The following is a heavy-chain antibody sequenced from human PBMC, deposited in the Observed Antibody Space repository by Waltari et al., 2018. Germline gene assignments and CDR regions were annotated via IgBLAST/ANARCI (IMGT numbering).Heavy chain of an antibody. J-gene: IGHJ3*02. D-gene: IGHD2-8*01. CDR2: IRSKAYGGTT. V-gene: IGHV3-49*04. Sequence: EVQLVESGGGSVQPGRSLRLSCTASGFTFGDYAMSWVRQAPGKGLEWVGFIRSKAYGGTTEYAASVKGRFTRSRDDSKSIAYLQMNSLKTEDTAVYYCAREGLLIRGAFDIWGQGTMVTVSS. CDR3: AREGLLIRGAFDI. CDR1: GFTFGDYA.